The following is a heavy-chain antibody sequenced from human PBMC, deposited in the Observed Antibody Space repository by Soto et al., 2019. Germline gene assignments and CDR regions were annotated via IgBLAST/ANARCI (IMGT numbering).Heavy chain of an antibody. D-gene: IGHD3-16*01. CDR1: GGTFSDFA. V-gene: IGHV1-69*06. CDR3: ARDRIQLRLGKYSFNAMDV. Sequence: QVQLVQSGAEMRKPGSSLRVSCKASGGTFSDFAFSWVRQAPGQGLEWMGGIVPRFGSPNYAQKFGGRVTITADTSTSTVYMELSSLRCDDTAVYFCARDRIQLRLGKYSFNAMDVWGQGTTITVSS. J-gene: IGHJ6*02. CDR2: IVPRFGSP.